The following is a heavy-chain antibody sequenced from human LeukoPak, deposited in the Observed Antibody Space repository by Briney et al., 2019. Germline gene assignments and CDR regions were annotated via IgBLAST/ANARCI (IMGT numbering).Heavy chain of an antibody. Sequence: SETLSLTCTVSGGSISSSSYYWGWIRQPPGKGLEWIGSIYYSGSTYYNPSLKSRVTISVDTSNNQFSLKLSSVTAADTAVYYCARGGWFDPWGQGTLVTVSS. V-gene: IGHV4-39*07. J-gene: IGHJ5*02. CDR1: GGSISSSSYY. CDR2: IYYSGST. CDR3: ARGGWFDP.